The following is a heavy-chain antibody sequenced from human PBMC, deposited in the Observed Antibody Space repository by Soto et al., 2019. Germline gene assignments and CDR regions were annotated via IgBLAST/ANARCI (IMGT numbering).Heavy chain of an antibody. CDR3: ARGDHDYGDYGRHYYYGMDV. D-gene: IGHD4-17*01. J-gene: IGHJ6*02. Sequence: PSETLSLTCTVSGGSISSGDYYWSWIRQPPGKGLEWIGYIYYSGSTYYNPSLKSRVTISVDTSKNQFSLKLSSVAAADTAVYYCARGDHDYGDYGRHYYYGMDVWGQGTTVTVSS. CDR2: IYYSGST. CDR1: GGSISSGDYY. V-gene: IGHV4-30-4*01.